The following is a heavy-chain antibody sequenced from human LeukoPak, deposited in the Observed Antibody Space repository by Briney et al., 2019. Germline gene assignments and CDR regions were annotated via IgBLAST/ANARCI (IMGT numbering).Heavy chain of an antibody. D-gene: IGHD1-26*01. CDR1: GFSFSSYA. CDR2: ITSSSDI. CDR3: ARQLGGSYGY. Sequence: RGSLRLSCEASGFSFSSYAMNWVRQAPGQGLEWVSSITSSSDIYYADSVKGRFTISRDNAKNSLYLEMNSLGAEDTAVYYCARQLGGSYGYWGQGTLVTVSS. V-gene: IGHV3-21*01. J-gene: IGHJ4*02.